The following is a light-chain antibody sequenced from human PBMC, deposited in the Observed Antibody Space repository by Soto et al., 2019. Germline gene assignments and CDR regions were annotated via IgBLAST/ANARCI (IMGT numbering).Light chain of an antibody. CDR1: QCVLYSSNNKNY. CDR3: QQYYSTPLT. Sequence: DIVMTQSPDSLAVSLGERATINCKSSQCVLYSSNNKNYLAWYQQKPGQPPKLLIYWASTRESGVPDRFSGSGSGTEFTLTISSLQAEDVAVYYCQQYYSTPLTFGGGTKVEIK. CDR2: WAS. V-gene: IGKV4-1*01. J-gene: IGKJ4*01.